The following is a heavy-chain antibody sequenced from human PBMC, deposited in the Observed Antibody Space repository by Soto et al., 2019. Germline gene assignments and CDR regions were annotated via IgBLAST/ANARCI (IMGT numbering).Heavy chain of an antibody. CDR3: AKDTVRGRGGYYFDY. V-gene: IGHV3-30*18. D-gene: IGHD3-16*01. CDR2: ISYDGSNK. J-gene: IGHJ4*02. CDR1: GFTFSSYG. Sequence: PVGSLRLSCAASGFTFSSYGMHWVRQAPGKGLEWVAVISYDGSNKYYADSVKGRFTISRDNSKNTLYLQMNSLRAEDTAVYYCAKDTVRGRGGYYFDYWGQGTLVTVSS.